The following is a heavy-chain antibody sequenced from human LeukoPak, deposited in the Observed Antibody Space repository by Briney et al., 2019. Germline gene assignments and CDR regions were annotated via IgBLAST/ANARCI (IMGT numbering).Heavy chain of an antibody. D-gene: IGHD3-3*01. CDR2: IADNGAT. CDR1: GFTFSSYS. J-gene: IGHJ6*03. V-gene: IGHV3-23*01. CDR3: AKVGVELHYYYYMDV. Sequence: PGGSLRLSCAASGFTFSSYSMNWVRQAPGKGLMWVSGIADNGATYYADSVKGRFIISRDNSKNMVFLQMDSLRADDTALYYCAKVGVELHYYYYMDVWGRGTTVSVSS.